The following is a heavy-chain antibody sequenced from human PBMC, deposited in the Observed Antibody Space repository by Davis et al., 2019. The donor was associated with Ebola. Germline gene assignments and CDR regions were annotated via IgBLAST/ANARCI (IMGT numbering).Heavy chain of an antibody. CDR2: GYYGGRT. Sequence: MPSETLSLTCTVSGGSISSYYWSWIRQPPGKGLEWIGYGYYGGRTDYNPSLKSRAIISVDTSKNHFSLNLSSVTAADTAIYYCARSVFYDSTGYYVHWYYDLWGRGTLVTVSS. V-gene: IGHV4-59*01. CDR1: GGSISSYY. CDR3: ARSVFYDSTGYYVHWYYDL. D-gene: IGHD3-22*01. J-gene: IGHJ2*01.